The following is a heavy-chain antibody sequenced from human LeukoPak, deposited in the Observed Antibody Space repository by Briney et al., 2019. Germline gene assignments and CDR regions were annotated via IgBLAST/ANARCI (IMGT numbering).Heavy chain of an antibody. CDR2: IYTSGST. D-gene: IGHD1-26*01. J-gene: IGHJ3*02. V-gene: IGHV4-61*02. CDR3: ARCPSGGSYMAEDAFDI. CDR1: GGSISSGSYY. Sequence: PSQTLSLTCTVSGGSISSGSYYWSWIRQPAGKGLEWIGRIYTSGSTNYNPSLKSRVTISVDTSKNQFSLKLSSVTAADTAVYYCARCPSGGSYMAEDAFDIWGQGTMVTVSS.